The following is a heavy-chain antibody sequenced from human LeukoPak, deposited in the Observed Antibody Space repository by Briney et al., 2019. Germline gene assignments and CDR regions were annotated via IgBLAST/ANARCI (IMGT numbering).Heavy chain of an antibody. CDR2: VIPMFGTA. CDR1: GGTLRNYA. CDR3: ARGELLWFGELYRIDAFDI. J-gene: IGHJ3*02. D-gene: IGHD3-10*01. V-gene: IGHV1-69*06. Sequence: SVKVSCKASGGTLRNYAINWVRQAPGQRLEWMGGVIPMFGTANYAQKFQGRVTITADKSTGTVYMELRSLTSEDTAVYYCARGELLWFGELYRIDAFDIWGQGTMVIVSS.